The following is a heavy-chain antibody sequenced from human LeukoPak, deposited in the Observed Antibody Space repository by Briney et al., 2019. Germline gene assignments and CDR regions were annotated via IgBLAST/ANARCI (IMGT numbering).Heavy chain of an antibody. CDR3: ARQEYSSSSFDY. V-gene: IGHV4-61*01. J-gene: IGHJ4*02. CDR2: IYYSGST. CDR1: GGSVSSGSYY. Sequence: SETLSLTCTVSGGSVSSGSYYWSWIRQPPGKGLEWIGHIYYSGSTNYNPSLKSRVTISVDTYKNQFSLKLSSVTAADTAVYYCARQEYSSSSFDYWGQGTLVTVSS. D-gene: IGHD6-6*01.